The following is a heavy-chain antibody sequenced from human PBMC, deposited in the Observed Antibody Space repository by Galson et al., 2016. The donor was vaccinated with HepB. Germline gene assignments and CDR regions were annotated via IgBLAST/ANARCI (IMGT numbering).Heavy chain of an antibody. CDR1: FTFSSYW. D-gene: IGHD2-21*01. J-gene: IGHJ4*02. V-gene: IGHV3-7*03. Sequence: FTFSSYWMTWVRQAPGKGLEWVANIKEDGSVKYHVDSVQGRFTISRDNAKNSLYLQMNSLRAEDTAVYYCAREPRAGAYYFDYWGQGTLVTVSS. CDR3: AREPRAGAYYFDY. CDR2: IKEDGSVK.